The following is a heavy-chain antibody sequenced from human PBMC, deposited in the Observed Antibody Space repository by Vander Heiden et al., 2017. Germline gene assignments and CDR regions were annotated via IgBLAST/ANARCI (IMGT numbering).Heavy chain of an antibody. V-gene: IGHV3-53*01. CDR1: GFTVTTSY. CDR2: TENYGTS. J-gene: IGHJ4*02. CDR3: ARDLNY. Sequence: EMQLVESGGGLIQPGGSLRLSCAASGFTVTTSYMSWFRQAPGKGLECVSVTENYGTSYYADSVKGRFAIARDSSKNTLYLQMNNLRGEDSAVYYCARDLNYWGQGTLVTVSS.